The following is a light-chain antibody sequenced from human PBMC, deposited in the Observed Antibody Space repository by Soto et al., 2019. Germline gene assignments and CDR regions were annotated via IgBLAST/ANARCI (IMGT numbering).Light chain of an antibody. Sequence: QSALTQPASVSGSPGQSITISCTGTSSDVGSYNLVSWYQQHPGTAPKLMIYEDNKRASGVSNRFSGSTSGITASLTISVLRAGDGADYYCCPYAGSSPWVFGGGTKLPFL. V-gene: IGLV2-23*01. CDR3: CPYAGSSPWV. CDR1: SSDVGSYNL. J-gene: IGLJ3*02. CDR2: EDN.